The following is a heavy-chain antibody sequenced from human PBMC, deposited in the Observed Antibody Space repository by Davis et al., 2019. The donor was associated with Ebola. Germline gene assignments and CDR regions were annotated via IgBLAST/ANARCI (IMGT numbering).Heavy chain of an antibody. V-gene: IGHV5-10-1*01. Sequence: GESLKISCEASGFTFNNFWISWVRQMPGKGLEWMGRIDPAASYSSYSPSFQGHVPISADKSVSTAYLQWTSLKASDTAIYYCARRNVYNDAFDVWGQGTLVTVSS. CDR1: GFTFNNFW. CDR2: IDPAASYS. J-gene: IGHJ3*01. D-gene: IGHD5-24*01. CDR3: ARRNVYNDAFDV.